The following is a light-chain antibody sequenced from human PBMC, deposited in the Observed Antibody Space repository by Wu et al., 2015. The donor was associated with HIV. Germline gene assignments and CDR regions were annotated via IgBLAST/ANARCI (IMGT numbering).Light chain of an antibody. Sequence: IQVTQSPPSLSASVGDRVTITCRTSQGIRDSLAWYQQKPGKAPNLLIYAASASQGRGPLKVQRQWIVGQYFTLTISSLQPEDFATYYCQQVYTYPRTFGQGTTVEVK. CDR3: QQVYTYPRT. CDR2: AAS. CDR1: QGIRDS. V-gene: IGKV1-9*01. J-gene: IGKJ1*01.